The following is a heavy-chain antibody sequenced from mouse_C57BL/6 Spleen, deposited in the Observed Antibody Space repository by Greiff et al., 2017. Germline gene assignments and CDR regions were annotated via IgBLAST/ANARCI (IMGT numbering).Heavy chain of an antibody. CDR1: GYTFTSYW. Sequence: VQLQQPGAELVMPGASVKLSCKASGYTFTSYWMHWVKQRPGQGLEWIGEIDPSDSYTNYNQKFKGKSTLTVDKSSSTAYMQLSSLTSEDSAVYYCARLGWSRGFAYWGQGTLVTVSA. V-gene: IGHV1-69*01. CDR2: IDPSDSYT. CDR3: ARLGWSRGFAY. J-gene: IGHJ3*01. D-gene: IGHD2-3*01.